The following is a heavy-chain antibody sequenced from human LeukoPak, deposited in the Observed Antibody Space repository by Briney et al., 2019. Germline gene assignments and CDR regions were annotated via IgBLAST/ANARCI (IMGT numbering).Heavy chain of an antibody. V-gene: IGHV1-2*02. D-gene: IGHD3-10*01. CDR2: INPNSGGT. Sequence: ASVKVSCKASGYTFTGYYMHWGRQAPGQGLEWGGLINPNSGGTNYAQKFQGRVTMTRDTSISTAYMELSRLRSDDTAVYYCARAGFGELLSHFDYWGQGTLVTVSS. CDR3: ARAGFGELLSHFDY. J-gene: IGHJ4*02. CDR1: GYTFTGYY.